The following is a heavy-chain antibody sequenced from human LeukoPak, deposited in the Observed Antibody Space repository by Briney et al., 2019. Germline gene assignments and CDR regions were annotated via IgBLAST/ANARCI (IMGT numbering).Heavy chain of an antibody. CDR1: GFTFSNYW. V-gene: IGHV3-74*01. CDR3: ARDLKFFGGYYYGMDV. Sequence: PGGSLRLSCAASGFTFSNYWMHWVRQAPGKGLVWVSRINSDGSRATYADSVKGRFTISRDNAKNTLHLQMNSLRAEDTAVYYCARDLKFFGGYYYGMDVWGQGTTVTVSS. J-gene: IGHJ6*02. CDR2: INSDGSRA. D-gene: IGHD3-10*01.